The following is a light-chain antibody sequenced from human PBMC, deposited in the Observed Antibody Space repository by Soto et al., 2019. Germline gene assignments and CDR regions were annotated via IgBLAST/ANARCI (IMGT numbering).Light chain of an antibody. CDR3: QKDNSAPIT. CDR1: HDISNY. Sequence: DIHMTQSPSSLSASVGDRVTITCRASHDISNYLAWYQQKPGKVPKLLIYAASTLQSGAPSRFSGSGSGTDFTLTISSLQPEDVATYYCQKDNSAPITFGPGTKVDIK. CDR2: AAS. V-gene: IGKV1-27*01. J-gene: IGKJ3*01.